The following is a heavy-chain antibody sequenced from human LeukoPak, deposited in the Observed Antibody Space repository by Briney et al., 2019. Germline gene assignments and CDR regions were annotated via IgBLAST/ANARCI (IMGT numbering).Heavy chain of an antibody. CDR3: ARDTGGGSPDY. Sequence: SETLSLTCTVSGGSISSGGYYWSWIRQHPGKGLEWIGYIYYSGSTYYNPSLKSRGTISVDTSKNQFSLKLSSVTAADTAVYYCARDTGGGSPDYWGQGTLVTVSS. CDR1: GGSISSGGYY. J-gene: IGHJ4*02. V-gene: IGHV4-31*03. D-gene: IGHD2-8*02. CDR2: IYYSGST.